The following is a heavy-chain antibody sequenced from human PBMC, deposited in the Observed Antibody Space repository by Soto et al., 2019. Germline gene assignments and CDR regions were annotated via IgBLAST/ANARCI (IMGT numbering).Heavy chain of an antibody. CDR3: ARGLGRLGFRGVSRNWFDP. V-gene: IGHV4-34*01. D-gene: IGHD3-10*01. CDR1: GGSFSGYY. Sequence: SETLSLTCAVYGGSFSGYYWSWIRQPPGKGLEWIGEINHSGSTNYNPSLKSRATISVDTSKNQFSLKLSSGTAADTAVYYCARGLGRLGFRGVSRNWFDPWGQGTLVTVSS. CDR2: INHSGST. J-gene: IGHJ5*02.